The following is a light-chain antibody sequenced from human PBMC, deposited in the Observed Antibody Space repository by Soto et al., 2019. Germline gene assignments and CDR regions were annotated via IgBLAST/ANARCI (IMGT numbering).Light chain of an antibody. CDR3: QQYNSYRA. CDR2: KAS. V-gene: IGKV1-5*03. CDR1: QSISSW. J-gene: IGKJ1*01. Sequence: DIQMTQSPSILSASVGARVPITCRASQSISSWLAWYQQKPGKAPKLLIYKASSLESGVPSRFSGSGFGTEFTLTISSLQPDDFATYYCQQYNSYRAFGQGTKVDIK.